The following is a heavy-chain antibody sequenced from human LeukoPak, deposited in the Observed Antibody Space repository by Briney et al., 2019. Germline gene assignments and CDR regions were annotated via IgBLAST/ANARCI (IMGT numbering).Heavy chain of an antibody. J-gene: IGHJ4*02. CDR3: ATLQVGEFDEYYFDY. V-gene: IGHV4-59*01. CDR2: IYYSGST. Sequence: SETLSLTCTVSGGSISSYYWSWIRQPPGKGLEWIGYIYYSGSTNYNPSLKGRVTISVDTSKNQFSLKLSSVTAADTAVYYCATLQVGEFDEYYFDYWGQGTLVTVPS. CDR1: GGSISSYY. D-gene: IGHD1-26*01.